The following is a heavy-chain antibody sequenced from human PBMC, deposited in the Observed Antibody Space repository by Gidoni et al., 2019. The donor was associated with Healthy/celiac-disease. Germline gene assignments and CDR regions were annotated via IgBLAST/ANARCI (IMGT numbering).Heavy chain of an antibody. V-gene: IGHV1-69*01. CDR2: IIPSVGTA. D-gene: IGHD2-15*01. Sequence: QVQLVQSGAEVKKPGSSVKVSCKASGGTFSSYAISWVRQAPGQGLEWMGGIIPSVGTANYAQKFQGRVTITADESTSTAYMELSSLRSEDTAVYYCARDTIYCSGGSCYELQGDYWGQGTLVTVSS. J-gene: IGHJ4*02. CDR3: ARDTIYCSGGSCYELQGDY. CDR1: GGTFSSYA.